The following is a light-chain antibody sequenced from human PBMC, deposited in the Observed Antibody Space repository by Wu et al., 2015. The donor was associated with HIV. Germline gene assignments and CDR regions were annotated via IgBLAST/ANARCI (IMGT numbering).Light chain of an antibody. V-gene: IGKV1-5*03. CDR1: QSISSW. CDR3: QQYDSFSST. CDR2: MAS. Sequence: DIQMTQSPSALSASVGDRVTITCRASQSISSWLAWYQKKPGKAPKLLIYMASNLETGVPSRLSGSRSGTEFTLTINSLQPDDFATYYCQQYDSFSSTFGQGTKLEIK. J-gene: IGKJ2*01.